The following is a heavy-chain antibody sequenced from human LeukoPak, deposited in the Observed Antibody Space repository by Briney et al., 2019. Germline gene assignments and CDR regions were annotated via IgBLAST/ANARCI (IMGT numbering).Heavy chain of an antibody. CDR3: TRDPIRGWRYFDH. CDR1: GYRFSEHA. D-gene: IGHD3-10*01. Sequence: GGSLRLSCTASGYRFSEHAMTWFGQAPGKGPEWVAFIRANAYGGTTLYAASVEGRFIVSRDDSNSVAYLQMSSLKSEDTAIYYCTRDPIRGWRYFDHWGQGALVIVSS. V-gene: IGHV3-49*03. J-gene: IGHJ4*02. CDR2: IRANAYGGTT.